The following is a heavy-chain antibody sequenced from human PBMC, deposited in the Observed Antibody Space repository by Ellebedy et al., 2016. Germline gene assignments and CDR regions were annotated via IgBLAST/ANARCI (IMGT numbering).Heavy chain of an antibody. CDR2: INPNSGGT. D-gene: IGHD3-10*01. Sequence: ASVKVSCXASGYTFTGYYMHWVRQAPGQGLEWMGWINPNSGGTNYAQKFQGRVTMTRDTSISTAYMELSRLRSDDTAVYYCARDVLTYYYGSGTITDYWGQGTLVTVSS. CDR3: ARDVLTYYYGSGTITDY. CDR1: GYTFTGYY. V-gene: IGHV1-2*02. J-gene: IGHJ4*02.